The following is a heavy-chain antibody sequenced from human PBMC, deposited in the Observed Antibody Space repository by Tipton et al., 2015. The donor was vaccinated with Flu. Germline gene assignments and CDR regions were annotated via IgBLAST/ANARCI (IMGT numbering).Heavy chain of an antibody. CDR3: AHSGYYYGSGSYLPFDY. J-gene: IGHJ4*02. D-gene: IGHD3-10*01. Sequence: TLSLTCTFSGFSLSTSGVGVGWIRQPPGKALEWLALIYWDDDKRYSPSLKSRLTITKDTSKNQVVLTMTNMDPVDTATYYCAHSGYYYGSGSYLPFDYWGQGTLVTVSS. CDR2: IYWDDDK. CDR1: GFSLSTSGVG. V-gene: IGHV2-5*02.